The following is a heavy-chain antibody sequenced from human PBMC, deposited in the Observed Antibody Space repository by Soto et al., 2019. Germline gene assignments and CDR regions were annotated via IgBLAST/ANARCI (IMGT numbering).Heavy chain of an antibody. CDR2: ISGSGGST. J-gene: IGHJ4*02. V-gene: IGHV3-23*01. CDR3: AKDHGYGEGDIDY. Sequence: GGSLRLSCASSGFTVSTYHMSWVRQAPGKGLEWVSAISGSGGSTYYADSVKGRFTISRDNSKNTLYLQMNSLRAEDTAVYYCAKDHGYGEGDIDYWGQGTLVTVSS. D-gene: IGHD4-17*01. CDR1: GFTVSTYH.